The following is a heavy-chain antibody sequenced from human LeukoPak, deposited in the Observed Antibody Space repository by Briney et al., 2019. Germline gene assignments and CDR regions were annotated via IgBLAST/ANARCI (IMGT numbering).Heavy chain of an antibody. CDR3: VRDPSNTSGWKTWFDP. Sequence: PGASVKVSCKASGYTFTSHGISWVRQAPGQGLEWMGWISAYNGDTKYAQNLQGRVTLTTYTLTTTAYLELRSLTSDDTAVYYCVRDPSNTSGWKTWFDPWGQGTLVTVSS. J-gene: IGHJ5*02. CDR1: GYTFTSHG. V-gene: IGHV1-18*01. CDR2: ISAYNGDT. D-gene: IGHD6-19*01.